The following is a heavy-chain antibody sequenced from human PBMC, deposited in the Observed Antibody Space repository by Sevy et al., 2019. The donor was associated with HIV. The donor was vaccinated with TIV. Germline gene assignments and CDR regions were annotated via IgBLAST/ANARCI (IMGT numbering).Heavy chain of an antibody. CDR1: GYTFTSYG. CDR2: ISAYNGNT. Sequence: ASVKVSCKASGYTFTSYGISWVRQAPGQGLEWMGWISAYNGNTNYAQKLQGRVTMTTDTSTSTAYMELRSLRSDDTAVYYCAREADYDFWSGYYTFGGMDVWGQRTTVTGSS. D-gene: IGHD3-3*01. V-gene: IGHV1-18*04. J-gene: IGHJ6*02. CDR3: AREADYDFWSGYYTFGGMDV.